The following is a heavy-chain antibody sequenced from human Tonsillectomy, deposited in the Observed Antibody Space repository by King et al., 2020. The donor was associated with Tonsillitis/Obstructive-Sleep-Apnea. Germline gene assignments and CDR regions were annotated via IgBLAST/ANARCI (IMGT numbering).Heavy chain of an antibody. D-gene: IGHD3-9*01. CDR3: ARQGDDILTGYYVPFDP. CDR2: IYPGDSDT. J-gene: IGHJ5*02. Sequence: VQLVESGAEVKKPGESLKISCKGSGYSFTSYWISWVRQMPGKGLEWMGIIYPGDSDTRYSPSFQGQVTISADKSISTAYLQWSSLKASDTAMYYCARQGDDILTGYYVPFDPWGQGTLVTVSS. CDR1: GYSFTSYW. V-gene: IGHV5-51*01.